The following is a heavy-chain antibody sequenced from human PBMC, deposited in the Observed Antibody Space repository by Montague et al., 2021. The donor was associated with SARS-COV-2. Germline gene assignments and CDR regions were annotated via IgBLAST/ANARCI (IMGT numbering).Heavy chain of an antibody. D-gene: IGHD2-15*01. CDR1: GGSISSSSNY. V-gene: IGHV4-39*01. Sequence: SETLSLTCSVSGGSISSSSNYWGWIRQPPGKGLEWIGNIYYSGSTYYKSSLKSRVTISVDTSKNQFSLKLSSVTAADTAVYYCGRGVVAATPVVDYWGRGTPVTVSS. CDR3: GRGVVAATPVVDY. J-gene: IGHJ4*02. CDR2: IYYSGST.